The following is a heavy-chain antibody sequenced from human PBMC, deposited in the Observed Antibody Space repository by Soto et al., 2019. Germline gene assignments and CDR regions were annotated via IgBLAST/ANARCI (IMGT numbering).Heavy chain of an antibody. Sequence: QVQLVQSGAEVKKPGSSVKVSCKASGGTFSSYAISWVRQAPGQGLEWMGGIIPIFGTANYAQKFQGRVTITADESTSTAYIELSSLGSEDTAVYYCARGDVTIFGVATNWFDPWGQGTLVTVSS. CDR2: IIPIFGTA. D-gene: IGHD3-3*01. CDR1: GGTFSSYA. V-gene: IGHV1-69*01. CDR3: ARGDVTIFGVATNWFDP. J-gene: IGHJ5*02.